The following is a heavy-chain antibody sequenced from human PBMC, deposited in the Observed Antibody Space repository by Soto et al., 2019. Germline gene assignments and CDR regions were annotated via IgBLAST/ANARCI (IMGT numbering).Heavy chain of an antibody. CDR1: GFTFSSYE. CDR2: ISSSGSTI. V-gene: IGHV3-48*03. J-gene: IGHJ3*02. D-gene: IGHD2-15*01. Sequence: PGGSLRLSCAASGFTFSSYEMNWVRQAPGKGLEWVSYISSSGSTIYYADSVKGRFTISRDNAKNSLYLQMNSLRAEDTAVYYCARDKYCSGGSCYSDAFDIWGQGTMVTVSS. CDR3: ARDKYCSGGSCYSDAFDI.